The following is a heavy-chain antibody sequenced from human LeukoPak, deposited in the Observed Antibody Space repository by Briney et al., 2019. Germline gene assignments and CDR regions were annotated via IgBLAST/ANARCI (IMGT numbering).Heavy chain of an antibody. CDR1: RFTFSSYA. CDR3: ARELTYSDY. J-gene: IGHJ4*02. V-gene: IGHV3-21*01. D-gene: IGHD3-9*01. CDR2: ISRSSNYI. Sequence: GGSLRLSCAASRFTFSSYAMNWVRQAPGKGLEWASSISRSSNYIYYADSVKGRFTISRDNDKNSLYLQMNSLRAEDTAVYYCARELTYSDYWGQGTLVTVSS.